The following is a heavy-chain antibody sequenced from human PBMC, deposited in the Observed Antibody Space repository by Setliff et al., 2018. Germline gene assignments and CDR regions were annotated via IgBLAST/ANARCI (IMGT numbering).Heavy chain of an antibody. Sequence: ASVKVSCKTSGYSFQRYGINWLRQAPGQGLEWLGWISSYNGNTKYAQTVQDRIRVTTDTSTSTSYMELRSLRSDDTAVYFCARSSDSGYYHQRDAFDIWGQGTKVTVSS. CDR2: ISSYNGNT. V-gene: IGHV1-18*04. CDR3: ARSSDSGYYHQRDAFDI. D-gene: IGHD3-22*01. J-gene: IGHJ3*02. CDR1: GYSFQRYG.